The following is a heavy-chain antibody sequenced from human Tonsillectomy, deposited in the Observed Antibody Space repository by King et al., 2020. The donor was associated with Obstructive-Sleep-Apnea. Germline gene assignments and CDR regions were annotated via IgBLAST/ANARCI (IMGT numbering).Heavy chain of an antibody. V-gene: IGHV4-39*07. CDR2: IYYSGST. Sequence: QLQESGPGLVKPSETLSLTCTVSGGSIISSSYYWGWIRQPPVKGLEWIGSIYYSGSTDYNPSLKSRVTISVATSKNQFSLKLSSVTAADTAVYYCATTDRDYYDSSGTPSFDYWGQGTLVTVSS. D-gene: IGHD3-22*01. CDR3: ATTDRDYYDSSGTPSFDY. J-gene: IGHJ4*02. CDR1: GGSIISSSYY.